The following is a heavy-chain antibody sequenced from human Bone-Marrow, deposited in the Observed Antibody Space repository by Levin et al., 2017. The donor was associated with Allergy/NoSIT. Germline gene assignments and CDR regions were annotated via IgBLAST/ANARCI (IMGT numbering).Heavy chain of an antibody. V-gene: IGHV4-4*07. Sequence: SETLSLTCTVSDGSISNYYWSWIRQPAGKGLEWIGRMYSSGSANYNPSLKSRVTMSVDTSKNQFSLKLMSVTAADTAVYYCARNPYGDSIYGMDVWGQGTTVNVSS. CDR1: DGSISNYY. D-gene: IGHD4-17*01. CDR2: MYSSGSA. J-gene: IGHJ6*02. CDR3: ARNPYGDSIYGMDV.